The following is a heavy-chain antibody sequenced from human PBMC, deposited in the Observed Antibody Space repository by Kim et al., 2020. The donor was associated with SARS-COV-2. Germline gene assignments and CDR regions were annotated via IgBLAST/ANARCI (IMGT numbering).Heavy chain of an antibody. V-gene: IGHV3-30*02. CDR3: AKAEAYDY. CDR2: GSNT. Sequence: GSNTNYADPVKGRLTISRDNSKNTLYLQMNSLRAEDTAVYYCAKAEAYDYWGQGTLVTVSS. J-gene: IGHJ4*02.